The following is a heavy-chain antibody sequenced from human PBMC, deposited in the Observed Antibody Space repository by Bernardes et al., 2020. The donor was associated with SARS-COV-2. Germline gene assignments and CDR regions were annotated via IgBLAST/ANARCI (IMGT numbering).Heavy chain of an antibody. CDR2: FSYTGTT. Sequence: SQSLSPTCSVSGASICRGYYWRSILHFPGTVLEWLRSFSYTGTTYSNSSLNRRPSLSVDTSENQFSLRLSSVTAADTAVYYCAKDSGPPDVRAFEIWGRGTLVTVSS. CDR1: GASICRGYY. V-gene: IGHV4-31*03. D-gene: IGHD3-10*01. J-gene: IGHJ3*02. CDR3: AKDSGPPDVRAFEI.